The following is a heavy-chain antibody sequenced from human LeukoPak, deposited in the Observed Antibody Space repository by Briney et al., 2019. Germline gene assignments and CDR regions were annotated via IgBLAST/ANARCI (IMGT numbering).Heavy chain of an antibody. D-gene: IGHD5-18*01. CDR2: FDPEDGET. J-gene: IGHJ4*02. V-gene: IGHV1-24*01. CDR1: GYTFTSYG. Sequence: GASVKVSCKASGYTFTSYGISWVRQAPGQGLEWMGGFDPEDGETIYAQKFQGRVTMTEDTSTDTAYMELSSLRSEDTAVYYCATVVGYSYGQGPFDYWGQGTLVTVSS. CDR3: ATVVGYSYGQGPFDY.